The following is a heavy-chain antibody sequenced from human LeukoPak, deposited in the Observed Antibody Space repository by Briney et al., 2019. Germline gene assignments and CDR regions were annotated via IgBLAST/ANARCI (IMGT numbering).Heavy chain of an antibody. CDR1: GFTFSSYA. D-gene: IGHD2-21*02. CDR3: ARDLCGGDCFGPIGDY. CDR2: ISYDGSNK. V-gene: IGHV3-30*04. Sequence: PGGSLRLSCAASGFTFSSYAMHWVRQAPGKGLEWVAVISYDGSNKYYADSVKGRFTISRDNSKNTLYLQMNSLRAEDTAVYYCARDLCGGDCFGPIGDYWGQGTLVTVSS. J-gene: IGHJ4*02.